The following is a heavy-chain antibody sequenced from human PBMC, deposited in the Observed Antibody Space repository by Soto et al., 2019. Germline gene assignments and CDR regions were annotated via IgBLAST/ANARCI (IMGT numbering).Heavy chain of an antibody. CDR2: ISSSSSYT. CDR1: GFTFSDYY. Sequence: GGSLRLSCAASGFTFSDYYMSWIRQAPGKGLEWVPYISSSSSYTNYADSVKGRFTISRDNSKNTLYLQMNSLRAEDTAVYYCAKGRSYYYYYGVDVWGQGTTVTVSS. J-gene: IGHJ6*02. V-gene: IGHV3-11*05. CDR3: AKGRSYYYYYGVDV.